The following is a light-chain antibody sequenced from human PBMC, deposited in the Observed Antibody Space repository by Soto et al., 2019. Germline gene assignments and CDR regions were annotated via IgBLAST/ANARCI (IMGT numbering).Light chain of an antibody. Sequence: QSALTQPASVSGSPGQSITISCTGTSSDVGGHDYASWYQQHPGKAPKLLIYDVSNRPSGVSNRFSGSKSGNTASLTISGLQAEDEADYYCSSYRSTNTVVFGGGTKVTVL. CDR1: SSDVGGHDY. CDR3: SSYRSTNTVV. CDR2: DVS. J-gene: IGLJ3*02. V-gene: IGLV2-14*01.